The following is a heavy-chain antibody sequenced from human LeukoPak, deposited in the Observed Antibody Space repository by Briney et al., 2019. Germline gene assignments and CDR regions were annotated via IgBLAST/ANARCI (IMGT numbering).Heavy chain of an antibody. CDR2: INPNSGGT. V-gene: IGHV1-2*02. D-gene: IGHD6-13*01. Sequence: ASVKVSCKASGYTFTGYYMHWVRQAPGQGPEWMGWINPNSGGTNYAQKFQGRVTMTRGTSISTAYMELSRLRSDDTAVYYCARVPGIGGRLYYMDVWGKGTTVTVSS. J-gene: IGHJ6*03. CDR3: ARVPGIGGRLYYMDV. CDR1: GYTFTGYY.